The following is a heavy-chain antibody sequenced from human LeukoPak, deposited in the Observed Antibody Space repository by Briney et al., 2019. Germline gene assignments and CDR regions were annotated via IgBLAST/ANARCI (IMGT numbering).Heavy chain of an antibody. V-gene: IGHV3-74*03. CDR2: INGDGSST. J-gene: IGHJ4*02. Sequence: GGSLRLSCGATGFTVSSYWMHWVRQAPGKGLVWVSRINGDGSSTTYADSVKGRFTISRDNAKNTLYLQMNSLRAEDTAVYYCAKGGTTVVDYWGQGTLVTVSS. CDR3: AKGGTTVVDY. CDR1: GFTVSSYW. D-gene: IGHD4-23*01.